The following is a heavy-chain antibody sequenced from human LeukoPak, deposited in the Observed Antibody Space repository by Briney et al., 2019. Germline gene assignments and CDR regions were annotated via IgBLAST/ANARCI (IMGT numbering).Heavy chain of an antibody. CDR2: ISWKGDTI. V-gene: IGHV3-9*01. D-gene: IGHD1-14*01. CDR1: GFNFDDYA. J-gene: IGHJ3*02. CDR3: AKDITWGDNPGAAPNAFDI. Sequence: GGSLRLSCTASGFNFDDYAMHWVRQVPGKGLEWVSGISWKGDTIGYADSVKGRFTISRDNAKNSLYLQMISLRAEDTALYYCAKDITWGDNPGAAPNAFDIWGQGTMVTVSS.